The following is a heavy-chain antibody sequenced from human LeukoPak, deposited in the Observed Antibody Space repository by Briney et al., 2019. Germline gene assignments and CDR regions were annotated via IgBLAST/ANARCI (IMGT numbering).Heavy chain of an antibody. Sequence: SGTLSLTCAVYGGSFSGYYWSWIRQPPGKGLEWIGEINHSGSTNYNPSLKSRVTISVDTSKNQFSLKLSSVTAADTAVYYCARIGVLLWRWGQGTLVAVSS. CDR3: ARIGVLLWR. V-gene: IGHV4-34*01. D-gene: IGHD3-10*01. CDR2: INHSGST. J-gene: IGHJ4*02. CDR1: GGSFSGYY.